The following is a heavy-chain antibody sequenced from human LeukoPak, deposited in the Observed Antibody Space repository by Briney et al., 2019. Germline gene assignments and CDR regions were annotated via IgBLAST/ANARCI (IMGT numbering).Heavy chain of an antibody. CDR3: AKDQTYFDY. CDR2: INSDGSSR. J-gene: IGHJ4*02. Sequence: KPGGSLRLSCAASGFTFRNYWMHWVRQAPGKGLVCVSRINSDGSSRNYADSVKGRFTISRDDAKNTLYLQMNSLRAEDTAVYYCAKDQTYFDYWGQGTLVTVSS. V-gene: IGHV3-74*01. CDR1: GFTFRNYW.